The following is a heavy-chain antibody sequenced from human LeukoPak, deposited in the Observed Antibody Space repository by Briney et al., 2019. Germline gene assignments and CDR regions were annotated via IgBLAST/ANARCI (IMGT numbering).Heavy chain of an antibody. J-gene: IGHJ6*02. D-gene: IGHD4-17*01. CDR3: ARGDATVTISDYYYYGMDV. CDR1: GGSISSYY. Sequence: PSETLSLTCTVSGGSISSYYWSWIRQPPGKGLEWIGYIYYSGSTNYNPSLKSRVTISVDTSKKQFSLKLSSVTAADTAVYYCARGDATVTISDYYYYGMDVWGQGTTVTVSS. CDR2: IYYSGST. V-gene: IGHV4-59*01.